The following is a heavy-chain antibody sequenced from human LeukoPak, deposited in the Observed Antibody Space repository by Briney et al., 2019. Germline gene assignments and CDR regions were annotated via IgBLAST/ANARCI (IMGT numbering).Heavy chain of an antibody. Sequence: SETLSLTCTISGDSITLYYWYWIRQAPGKGLEWIGYIYHSGITTYSPSLKSRVTMSVDTSKNQFSLKLSSVTAADTAVYYCASTGPMIVVVSAFDIWGQGTMVTVSS. J-gene: IGHJ3*02. CDR2: IYHSGIT. V-gene: IGHV4-59*08. CDR1: GDSITLYY. CDR3: ASTGPMIVVVSAFDI. D-gene: IGHD3-22*01.